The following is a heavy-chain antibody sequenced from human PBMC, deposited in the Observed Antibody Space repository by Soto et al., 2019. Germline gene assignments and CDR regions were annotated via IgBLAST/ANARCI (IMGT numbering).Heavy chain of an antibody. CDR3: ARPPRRFCSGGSCYWEVGY. J-gene: IGHJ4*02. V-gene: IGHV1-8*01. D-gene: IGHD2-15*01. CDR1: GYTFTSYD. Sequence: QVQLVQSGAEVKKPGASVKVSCKASGYTFTSYDINWVRQATGQGLEWMGWMNPNSGNTGYAQKFQGRVTMTRNTSISTAYMELSSLRSDDTAVYYCARPPRRFCSGGSCYWEVGYWGQGTLVTVSS. CDR2: MNPNSGNT.